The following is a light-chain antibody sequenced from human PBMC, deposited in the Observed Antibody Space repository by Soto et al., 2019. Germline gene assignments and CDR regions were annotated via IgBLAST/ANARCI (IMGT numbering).Light chain of an antibody. CDR3: SSYTSSRTLLYV. J-gene: IGLJ1*01. CDR2: EVS. V-gene: IGLV2-14*01. Sequence: QSALTQPASVSGCPGQSVTISCTGTSSDVGGYQYVSWYQQHPGKAPKLMIYEVSNRPSGVSNRFSGSKSGNTASLTISGLQAEDEADYYCSSYTSSRTLLYVFGTGTKVTVL. CDR1: SSDVGGYQY.